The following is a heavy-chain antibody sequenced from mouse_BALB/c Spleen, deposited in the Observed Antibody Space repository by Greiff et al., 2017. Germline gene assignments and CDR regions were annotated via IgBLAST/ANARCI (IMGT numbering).Heavy chain of an antibody. CDR1: GFTFSSYT. D-gene: IGHD1-2*01. J-gene: IGHJ2*01. V-gene: IGHV5-12-2*01. Sequence: EVKVVESGGGLVQPGGSLKLSCAASGFTFSSYTMSWVRQTPEKRLEWVAYISNGGGSTYYPDTVKGRFTISRDNAKNTLYLQMSSLKSEDTAMYYCARQSLLRPYFDYWGQGTTLTVSS. CDR3: ARQSLLRPYFDY. CDR2: ISNGGGST.